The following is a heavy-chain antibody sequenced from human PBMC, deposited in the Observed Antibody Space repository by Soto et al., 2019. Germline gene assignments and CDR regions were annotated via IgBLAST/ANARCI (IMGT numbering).Heavy chain of an antibody. CDR2: INSGNGET. CDR1: GYTFKAYA. CDR3: ARDWAEIPVFGVLNPSFGMDA. Sequence: GSVKVSCKGSGYTFKAYAMHWVRQAPGHRLEWMGWINSGNGETKYSQKFQDRVTITSDTSAKTAYMELRSLGSEDTAVYYCARDWAEIPVFGVLNPSFGMDAWG. V-gene: IGHV1-3*01. J-gene: IGHJ6*02. D-gene: IGHD2-8*01.